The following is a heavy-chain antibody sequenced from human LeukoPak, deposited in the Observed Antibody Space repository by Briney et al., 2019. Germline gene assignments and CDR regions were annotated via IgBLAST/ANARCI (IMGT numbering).Heavy chain of an antibody. CDR1: GFTFSSYA. CDR2: ISGSGGST. V-gene: IGHV3-23*01. J-gene: IGHJ3*02. D-gene: IGHD3-22*01. Sequence: VASLRLSCAASGFTFSSYAMSWVRPAPGRGLEWVSAISGSGGSTYYADSVKGRFTISRDNSKNTLYLQIDSLRAEDTAVYYCAKWRDYDYDSSGLDIWGQGTMVTVSS. CDR3: AKWRDYDYDSSGLDI.